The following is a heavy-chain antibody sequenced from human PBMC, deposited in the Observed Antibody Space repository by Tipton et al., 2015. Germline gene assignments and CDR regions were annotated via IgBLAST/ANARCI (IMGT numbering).Heavy chain of an antibody. J-gene: IGHJ5*01. D-gene: IGHD6-19*01. CDR2: ISYSGST. V-gene: IGHV4-61*01. CDR3: ARLPKGSFIPVAGVVWFDF. Sequence: TLSLTCTVSGGSVSSGSYYWSWIRQPPGKGLEWIGYISYSGSTNYNPSLKSRVIMSIDTSKDQFSLNLSSVTAADTAVYYCARLPKGSFIPVAGVVWFDFWGQGTLVTVPS. CDR1: GGSVSSGSYY.